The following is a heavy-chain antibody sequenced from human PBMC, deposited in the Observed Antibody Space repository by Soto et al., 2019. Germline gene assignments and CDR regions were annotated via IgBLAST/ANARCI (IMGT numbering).Heavy chain of an antibody. CDR3: ARGGDSYTIFDY. CDR2: IYHSGST. J-gene: IGHJ4*02. V-gene: IGHV4-31*03. D-gene: IGHD5-18*01. CDR1: GGSISSGGFY. Sequence: PSETLSLTCTVPGGSISSGGFYWSWIRQYPGKGLEWIGYIYHSGSTYYNPSLKSRLSMSIDTSKNQFSLKLSSVTAADTALYFCARGGDSYTIFDYWGQGTRVTVSS.